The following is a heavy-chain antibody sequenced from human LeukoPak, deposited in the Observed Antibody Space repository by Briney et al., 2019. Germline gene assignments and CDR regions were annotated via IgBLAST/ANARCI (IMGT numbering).Heavy chain of an antibody. CDR3: ARGVVVVAATQLAFDI. V-gene: IGHV5-51*01. Sequence: GESLKISCKGSGYSFTSYWIGWVRQMPGKGLGWMGIIYPGDSDTRYSPSFQGQVTISADKSISTAYLQWSSLKASDTAMYYCARGVVVVAATQLAFDIWGQGTMVTVSS. CDR2: IYPGDSDT. J-gene: IGHJ3*02. D-gene: IGHD2-15*01. CDR1: GYSFTSYW.